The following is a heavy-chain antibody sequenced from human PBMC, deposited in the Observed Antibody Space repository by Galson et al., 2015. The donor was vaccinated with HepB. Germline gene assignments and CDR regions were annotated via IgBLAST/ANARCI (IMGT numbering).Heavy chain of an antibody. CDR2: IKQDGSEK. J-gene: IGHJ6*04. CDR3: ARDHPYDFWSGRLDV. CDR1: GFMFSSYW. Sequence: SLRLSCAASGFMFSSYWMTWVRQAPGKGLEWVANIKQDGSEKYYVDSVKGRFSIYRDNDKNSLFLQMNSLRAEDTAVYYGARDHPYDFWSGRLDVWGKGTTVTVSS. V-gene: IGHV3-7*03. D-gene: IGHD3-3*01.